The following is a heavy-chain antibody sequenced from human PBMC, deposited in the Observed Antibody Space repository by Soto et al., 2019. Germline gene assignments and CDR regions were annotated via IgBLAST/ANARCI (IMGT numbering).Heavy chain of an antibody. D-gene: IGHD2-8*01. CDR1: GYTFTSYV. V-gene: IGHV1-18*01. CDR3: ARESLLSCPDVVCYQGSPYVSVDV. CDR2: ISASNGNT. Sequence: AAVNVSCNASGYTFTSYVFSWVRQAPGQVLDCIGWISASNGNTNYAQELQGRVTMTTDTSRGTAYMELRSLRSDDTATYYCARESLLSCPDVVCYQGSPYVSVDVWRQAAPVTVSS. J-gene: IGHJ6*02.